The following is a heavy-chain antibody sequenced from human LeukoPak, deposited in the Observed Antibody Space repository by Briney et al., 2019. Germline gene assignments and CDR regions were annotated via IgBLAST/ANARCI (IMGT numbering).Heavy chain of an antibody. Sequence: TSSETLSLTCAVSGGSISSSNLWSWVRQPPGKGLEWIGEVYHDGTTMFSPSLKSRVTISVDKSRNLFSLRLESVTAADTAVYYCAKTVGIPPSRTNYYYYGLDVWGQGTTVFVSS. CDR3: AKTVGIPPSRTNYYYYGLDV. CDR2: VYHDGTT. J-gene: IGHJ6*02. CDR1: GGSISSSNL. V-gene: IGHV4-4*02. D-gene: IGHD1-1*01.